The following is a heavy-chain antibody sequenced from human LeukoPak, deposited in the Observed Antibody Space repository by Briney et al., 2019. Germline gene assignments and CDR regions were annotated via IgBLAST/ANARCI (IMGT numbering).Heavy chain of an antibody. CDR3: ARLLVWLPYYYDRGRRI. D-gene: IGHD3-22*01. Sequence: SETLSLTCTVSGGSISSSSYYWGWIRQPPGKGLEWIGSIYYSGSTYYNPSLKSRVTISVDTSKNQFSLKLSSVTAADTAVYYCARLLVWLPYYYDRGRRIWGQGTLVTVSS. CDR1: GGSISSSSYY. V-gene: IGHV4-39*01. CDR2: IYYSGST. J-gene: IGHJ4*02.